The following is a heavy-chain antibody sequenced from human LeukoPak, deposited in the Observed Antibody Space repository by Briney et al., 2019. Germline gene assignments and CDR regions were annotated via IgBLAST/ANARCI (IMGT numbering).Heavy chain of an antibody. D-gene: IGHD5-12*01. CDR1: GGSVSSGSHH. V-gene: IGHV4-61*01. J-gene: IGHJ4*02. CDR2: IYHSGST. Sequence: PSETLSLTCTVSGGSVSSGSHHWSWIRQPAGKRLEWTGQIYHSGSTNYSPSLKSRVTISVDTSKNQISMKLTSVTAADTAVYYCARGGIDSGKDLPASYWGQGTLVTVSS. CDR3: ARGGIDSGKDLPASY.